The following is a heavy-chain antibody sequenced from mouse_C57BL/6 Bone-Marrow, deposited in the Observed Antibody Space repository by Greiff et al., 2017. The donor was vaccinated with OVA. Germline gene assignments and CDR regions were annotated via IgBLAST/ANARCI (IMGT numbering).Heavy chain of an antibody. J-gene: IGHJ4*01. D-gene: IGHD1-1*01. CDR3: TTATTDYYAMYY. CDR1: GFNIKDDY. Sequence: VQLQQSGAELVRPGASVKLSCTASGFNIKDDYMHWVKQRPEQGLEWIGWIDPENGDTEYASKFQGKATITADTSSNTAYLQLSSLTSEDTAVYYCTTATTDYYAMYYWGQGTSVTVSS. CDR2: IDPENGDT. V-gene: IGHV14-4*01.